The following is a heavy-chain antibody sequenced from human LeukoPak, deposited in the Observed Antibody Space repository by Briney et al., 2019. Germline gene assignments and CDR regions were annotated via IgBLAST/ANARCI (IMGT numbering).Heavy chain of an antibody. CDR3: ARGGASGYYYGSGSYYREFDY. CDR1: GFTFSSYE. Sequence: GGSLRLSCAASGFTFSSYEMNWVRQAPGKGLEWVSYISSIGSTIYYADSVKGRFTISRDKAKNSLYLQMNSLRAEDTAVYYCARGGASGYYYGSGSYYREFDYWGQGTLVTVSS. D-gene: IGHD3-10*01. CDR2: ISSIGSTI. J-gene: IGHJ4*02. V-gene: IGHV3-48*03.